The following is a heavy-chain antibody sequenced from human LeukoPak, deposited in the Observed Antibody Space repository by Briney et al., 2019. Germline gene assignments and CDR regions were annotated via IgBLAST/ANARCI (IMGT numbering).Heavy chain of an antibody. CDR3: ARHYDYGDSHFDY. D-gene: IGHD4-17*01. Sequence: GGSLRLSCAASGFTFSSYAMSWVRQAPGKGLEWVSAISGSGGSTYYADSVKGRFTISRDNSKNTLYLQMNSLRAEDTAVYYCARHYDYGDSHFDYWGQGTLVTVSS. CDR2: ISGSGGST. CDR1: GFTFSSYA. V-gene: IGHV3-23*01. J-gene: IGHJ4*02.